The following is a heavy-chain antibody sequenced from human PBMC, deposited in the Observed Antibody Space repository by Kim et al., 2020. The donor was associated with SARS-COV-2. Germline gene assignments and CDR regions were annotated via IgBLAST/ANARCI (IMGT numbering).Heavy chain of an antibody. D-gene: IGHD3-16*02. J-gene: IGHJ4*02. CDR2: INHSGST. CDR1: GGSFSGYY. CDR3: ARGRYDYVWGSYRQSYYFDY. V-gene: IGHV4-34*01. Sequence: SETLSLTCAVYGGSFSGYYWSWIRQPPGKGLEWIGEINHSGSTNYNPSLKSRVTISVDTSKNQFSLKLSSVTAADTAVYYCARGRYDYVWGSYRQSYYFDYWGQGTLVTISS.